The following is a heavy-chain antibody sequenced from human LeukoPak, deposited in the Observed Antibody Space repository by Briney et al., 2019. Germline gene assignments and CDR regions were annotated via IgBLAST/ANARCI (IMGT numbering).Heavy chain of an antibody. CDR3: ARSPSGSYSDY. J-gene: IGHJ4*02. CDR2: IYYSGST. Sequence: SETLSLTCTVSGGSISSSSYYWGWIRQPPGTGLEWIGSIYYSGSTYYNPSLKSRVTISVDTSKNQFSLKLSSVTAADTAVYYCARSPSGSYSDYWGQGTLVTVSS. CDR1: GGSISSSSYY. D-gene: IGHD1-26*01. V-gene: IGHV4-39*07.